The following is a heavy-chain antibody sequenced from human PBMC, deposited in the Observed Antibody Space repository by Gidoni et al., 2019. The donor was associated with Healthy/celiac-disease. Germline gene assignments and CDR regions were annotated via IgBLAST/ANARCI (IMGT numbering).Heavy chain of an antibody. Sequence: EVQLLESGGGLVQPGGSLRLSCAASGFPFTSYHMRWVRQAPGKGLEWVSAISGSGGSTYYADSVKGRFTISRDNSKNTLYLQMNSLRAEDTAVYYCAKDAALITFGGVIGPDAFDIWGQGTMVTVSS. V-gene: IGHV3-23*01. CDR3: AKDAALITFGGVIGPDAFDI. CDR2: ISGSGGST. CDR1: GFPFTSYH. J-gene: IGHJ3*02. D-gene: IGHD3-16*02.